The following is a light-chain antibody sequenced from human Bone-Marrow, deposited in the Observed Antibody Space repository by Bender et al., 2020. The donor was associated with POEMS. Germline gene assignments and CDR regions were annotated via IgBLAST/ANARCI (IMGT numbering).Light chain of an antibody. J-gene: IGLJ3*02. CDR2: NNS. CDR1: SSKFGSYP. Sequence: QSVLTQPPSASETPGQSVTISCSGSSSKFGSYPVNWYQQLPGAAPKLVIFNNSQRPSGVPDRFSGSNSGTSASLAISGLLSDDEADFYCATWDDSLNGWVFGGGTKLTVL. CDR3: ATWDDSLNGWV. V-gene: IGLV1-44*01.